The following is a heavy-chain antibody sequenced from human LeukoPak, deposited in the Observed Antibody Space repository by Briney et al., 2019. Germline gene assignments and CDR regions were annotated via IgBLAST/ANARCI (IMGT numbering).Heavy chain of an antibody. CDR1: GGSISSYY. Sequence: SETLSLTCTVSGGSISSYYWSWIRQPPGKGLEWIGYIYYSGSTNYNPSLKSRVTISVDTSKDQFSLKLTSVTAADTAVYYCATHDYGDYGTSDYWGQGTLVTVSS. J-gene: IGHJ4*02. D-gene: IGHD4-17*01. V-gene: IGHV4-59*12. CDR3: ATHDYGDYGTSDY. CDR2: IYYSGST.